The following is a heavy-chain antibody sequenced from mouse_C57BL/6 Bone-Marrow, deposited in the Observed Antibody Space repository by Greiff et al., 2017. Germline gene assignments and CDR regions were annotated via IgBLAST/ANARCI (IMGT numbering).Heavy chain of an antibody. CDR3: AREGSNYVGYFDV. V-gene: IGHV1-50*01. J-gene: IGHJ1*03. D-gene: IGHD2-5*01. CDR1: GYTFTSYW. Sequence: QVHVKQPGAELVKPGASVKLSCKASGYTFTSYWMQWVKQRPGQGLEWIGEIDPSDSYTNYNQKFKGKAPLTVDTSSSTAYMQLSSLTSEDSAVYYCAREGSNYVGYFDVWGTGTTVTVSS. CDR2: IDPSDSYT.